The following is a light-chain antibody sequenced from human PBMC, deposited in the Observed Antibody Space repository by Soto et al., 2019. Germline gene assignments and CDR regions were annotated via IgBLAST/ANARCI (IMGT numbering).Light chain of an antibody. CDR2: EVS. J-gene: IGLJ1*01. CDR3: GSYTSSSTYV. Sequence: QSDLTQPASVSSSPGQSITISCTGTSSDVGGYNFVSWYQQHPGKAPKLMIYEVSNRPSGVSNRFSGSKSGNTASLTISGLQAEDEADYYCGSYTSSSTYVFGTGTKVTAL. V-gene: IGLV2-14*01. CDR1: SSDVGGYNF.